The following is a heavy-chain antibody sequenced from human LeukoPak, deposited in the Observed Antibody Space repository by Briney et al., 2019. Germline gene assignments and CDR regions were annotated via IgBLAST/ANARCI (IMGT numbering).Heavy chain of an antibody. CDR2: ISSSSSYM. Sequence: PGGSLRLSCAASGFTFSTYSMNWVRQAPGKGLEWVSVISSSSSYMYYADSVKGRFTISRDSAKNSLYLQMNSLRVEDTAVYYCAREAWFDPWGQGTLVTVSS. J-gene: IGHJ5*02. V-gene: IGHV3-21*01. CDR3: AREAWFDP. CDR1: GFTFSTYS.